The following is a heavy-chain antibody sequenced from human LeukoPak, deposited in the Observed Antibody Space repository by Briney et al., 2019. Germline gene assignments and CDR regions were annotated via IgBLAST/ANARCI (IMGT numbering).Heavy chain of an antibody. CDR1: GYTFSNYG. CDR3: ARESPFDP. CDR2: INTNTGNP. V-gene: IGHV7-4-1*02. Sequence: ASVKVSCKASGYTFSNYGIIWVRQAPGQGLEWIGWINTNTGNPTYAQGFTGRFVFSLDTSVSTAYLKITSLKADDTAVYYCARESPFDPWGQGTLVTVSS. J-gene: IGHJ5*02.